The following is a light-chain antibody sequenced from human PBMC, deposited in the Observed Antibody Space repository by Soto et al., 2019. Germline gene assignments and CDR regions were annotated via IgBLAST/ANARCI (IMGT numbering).Light chain of an antibody. V-gene: IGLV1-47*01. CDR1: XXNIGSNY. CDR3: SAWDDSLSGPV. CDR2: RND. Sequence: QSVLTQPPSASGXPXXXXTXSCSXSXXNIGSNYVYWYRQLPGTAPNVLIYRNDERPSGVPDRFSGSKSGSSASLAISGLRSEDEADYYCSAWDDSLSGPVFGRGTKLTVL. J-gene: IGLJ3*02.